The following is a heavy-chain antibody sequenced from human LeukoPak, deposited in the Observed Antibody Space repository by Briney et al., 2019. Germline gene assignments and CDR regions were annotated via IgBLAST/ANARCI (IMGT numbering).Heavy chain of an antibody. D-gene: IGHD2-2*01. V-gene: IGHV3-66*01. CDR2: IYSGGST. CDR3: ARIFRYQLIDYYALDV. CDR1: GFTVSSNY. J-gene: IGHJ6*02. Sequence: GGSLRLSCAASGFTVSSNYMSWVRQAPGRGLEWVSVIYSGGSTYYADSAEGRFTISRDNAKSSVSLQMNSLRDDDTAVYYCARIFRYQLIDYYALDVWGQGTTVTVSS.